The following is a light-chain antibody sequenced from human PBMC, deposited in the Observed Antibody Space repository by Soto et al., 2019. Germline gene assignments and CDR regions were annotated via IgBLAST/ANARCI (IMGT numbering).Light chain of an antibody. CDR3: SSYTSSSIL. CDR2: DVS. J-gene: IGLJ2*01. CDR1: SSDVGGYNY. V-gene: IGLV2-14*01. Sequence: QSVLTQPASVSGSPGQSITISCTGTSSDVGGYNYVSWYQQHPGKAPKLMIYDVSNRPSGVSNRFSGSKSGNTASLTISGLQAEDAADYYCSSYTSSSILFGGGTKLTVL.